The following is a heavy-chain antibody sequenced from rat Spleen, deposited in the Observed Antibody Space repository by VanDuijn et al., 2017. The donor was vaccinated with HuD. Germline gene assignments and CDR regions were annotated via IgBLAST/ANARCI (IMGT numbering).Heavy chain of an antibody. V-gene: IGHV2S8*01. CDR1: GFSLSSNG. CDR3: SRDEYRYNWGFGY. D-gene: IGHD1-5*01. CDR2: ISSNGST. J-gene: IGHJ3*01. Sequence: QVQLKESGPGLVQPSQTLSLTCTVSGFSLSSNGVSWVRQPPGKGLEWIAAISSNGSTYYNSALTSRLSISRDTSKSQVFLKMNSLQSEDTAIYFCSRDEYRYNWGFGYWGQGTLVTVSS.